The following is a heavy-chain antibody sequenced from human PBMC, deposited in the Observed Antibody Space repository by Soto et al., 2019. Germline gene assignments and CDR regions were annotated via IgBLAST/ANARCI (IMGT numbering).Heavy chain of an antibody. Sequence: QVQLQQWGAGLLKPSETLSLGCAVYGESFSGYYWNWIRQPPGKGLEWIGEITDSGSANYKPSLASRLTISVDTSKKQFSLRLNSVTAADAAVYYCAGRRRGITMVRGPYAMDVWGQGTTVTVSS. CDR1: GESFSGYY. V-gene: IGHV4-34*01. D-gene: IGHD3-10*01. CDR3: AGRRRGITMVRGPYAMDV. J-gene: IGHJ6*02. CDR2: ITDSGSA.